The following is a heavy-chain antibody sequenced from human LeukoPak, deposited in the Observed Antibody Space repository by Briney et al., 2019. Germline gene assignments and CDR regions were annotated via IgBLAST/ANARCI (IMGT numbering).Heavy chain of an antibody. D-gene: IGHD2-21*02. V-gene: IGHV3-30*04. Sequence: GGSLRLSCAASGFTFSSYAMHWVRQAPGKGLEWVAVISYDGSNKYYADSVKGRFTIPRDNSKNTLYLQMNSLRAEDTAVYYCARDLFCGGDCYSGYWGQGTLVTVSS. CDR3: ARDLFCGGDCYSGY. J-gene: IGHJ4*02. CDR2: ISYDGSNK. CDR1: GFTFSSYA.